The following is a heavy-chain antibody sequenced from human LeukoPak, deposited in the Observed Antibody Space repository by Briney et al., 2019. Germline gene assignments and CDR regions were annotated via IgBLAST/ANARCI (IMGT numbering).Heavy chain of an antibody. V-gene: IGHV1-8*01. J-gene: IGHJ6*02. D-gene: IGHD3-10*01. CDR1: GYTFTSYH. Sequence: GASVKVSCKASGYTFTSYHINWVRQATGQGLEWMGWMNPNSGNTGYAQKFQGRVTMTRNTSISTAYMELSSLRSEDTAVYYCARGWTPVRGFYYYYGMDVWGQGTTVTVSS. CDR3: ARGWTPVRGFYYYYGMDV. CDR2: MNPNSGNT.